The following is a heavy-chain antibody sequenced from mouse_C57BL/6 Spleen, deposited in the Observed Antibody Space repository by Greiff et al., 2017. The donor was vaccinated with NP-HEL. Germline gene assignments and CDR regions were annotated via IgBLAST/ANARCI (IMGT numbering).Heavy chain of an antibody. CDR1: GYTFTSYW. J-gene: IGHJ2*01. D-gene: IGHD4-1*01. CDR3: ARPLTGHFDY. CDR2: IDPSDSYT. V-gene: IGHV1-59*01. Sequence: QVQLQQPGAELVRPGTSVKLSCKASGYTFTSYWMHWVKQRPGQGLEWIGVIDPSDSYTNYNQKFKGKATLTVDTSSSTAYMQLSSLTSEDSAVYYCARPLTGHFDYWGQGTTLTVSS.